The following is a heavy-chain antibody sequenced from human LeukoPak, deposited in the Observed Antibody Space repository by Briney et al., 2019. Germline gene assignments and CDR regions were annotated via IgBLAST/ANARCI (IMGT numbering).Heavy chain of an antibody. CDR1: GGSISSSSYY. V-gene: IGHV4-39*02. J-gene: IGHJ4*02. D-gene: IGHD1-26*01. CDR2: IYYSGST. CDR3: ARDGATPLDY. Sequence: SETLSLTCTVSGGSISSSSYYWGWIRQPPGKGLEWIGSIYYSGSTNYNPSLKSRVTISVDTSKNQFSLKLSSVTAADTAVYYCARDGATPLDYWGQGTLVTVSS.